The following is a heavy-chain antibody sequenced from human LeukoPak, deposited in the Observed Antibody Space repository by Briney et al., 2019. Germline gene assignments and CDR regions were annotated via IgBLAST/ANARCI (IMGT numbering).Heavy chain of an antibody. CDR2: IYNSGSST. V-gene: IGHV4-59*01. CDR3: VRDRELTY. D-gene: IGHD3-10*01. Sequence: PSETLSLTCTVSDGSISIYYWNWIRQPPGKGLEWIGYIYNSGSSTIYNPSLQSRVTISVDMSKNQFSLRLSSATAADTAVYFCVRDRELTYWGQGILVTVSS. CDR1: DGSISIYY. J-gene: IGHJ4*02.